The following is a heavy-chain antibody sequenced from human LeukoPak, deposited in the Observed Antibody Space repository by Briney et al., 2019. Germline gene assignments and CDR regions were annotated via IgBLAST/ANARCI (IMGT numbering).Heavy chain of an antibody. CDR1: GYTFTSYY. D-gene: IGHD5-18*01. V-gene: IGHV1-46*01. J-gene: IGHJ4*02. CDR2: INPSGGST. CDR3: ARAERLSYSYGLIYGGIPDY. Sequence: ASVKVSCKASGYTFTSYYMHWVRQAPGQGLEWMGIINPSGGSTSYAQKFQGRVTMTRDTSTSTVYMELSRLRSDDTAVYYCARAERLSYSYGLIYGGIPDYWGQGTLVTVSS.